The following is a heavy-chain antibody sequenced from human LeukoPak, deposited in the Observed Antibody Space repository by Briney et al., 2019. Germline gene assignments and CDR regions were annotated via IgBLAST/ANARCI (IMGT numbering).Heavy chain of an antibody. CDR3: ARDGGAYGLDY. CDR2: ISSSSSHI. V-gene: IGHV3-21*01. CDR1: GFTFNTYT. Sequence: GGSLRLSXAASGFTFNTYTMNWVRQAPGKGLEWVSFISSSSSHIYYADSVRGRFTISRDNAKNSLFLQMNSLRPEDTAVYYCARDGGAYGLDYWGQGTLVTVSS. D-gene: IGHD3-10*01. J-gene: IGHJ4*02.